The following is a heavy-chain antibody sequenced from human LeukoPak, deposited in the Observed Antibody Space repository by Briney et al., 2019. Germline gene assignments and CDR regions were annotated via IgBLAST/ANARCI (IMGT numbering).Heavy chain of an antibody. Sequence: GGSLRLSCAASGLTFSSYSMNWVRQAPGKGLEWVSSISSSSSYIYYADSVKGRFTISRDNAKNSLYLQMNSLRAEDTAVYYCARDGKGSSGRFLEWFIIGDFDYWGQGTLVTVSS. CDR1: GLTFSSYS. V-gene: IGHV3-21*04. D-gene: IGHD3-3*01. J-gene: IGHJ4*02. CDR2: ISSSSSYI. CDR3: ARDGKGSSGRFLEWFIIGDFDY.